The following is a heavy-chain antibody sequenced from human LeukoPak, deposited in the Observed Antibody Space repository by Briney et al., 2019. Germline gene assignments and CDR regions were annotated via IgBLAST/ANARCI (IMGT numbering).Heavy chain of an antibody. D-gene: IGHD3-10*01. CDR3: AKDGLWFGDLTYFDY. CDR1: GFTFSPFG. CDR2: ISHDGSYE. Sequence: GGSLRLSCAGSGFTFSPFGMHWVRQAPGKGLECVAVISHDGSYEYYADSMKGRFTISRDTSKNTLYLQMNSLRAEDTAVYYCAKDGLWFGDLTYFDYWGRGGLVTVSS. V-gene: IGHV3-30*18. J-gene: IGHJ4*02.